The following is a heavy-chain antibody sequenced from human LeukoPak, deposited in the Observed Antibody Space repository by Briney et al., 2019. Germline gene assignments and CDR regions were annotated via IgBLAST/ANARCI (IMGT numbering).Heavy chain of an antibody. CDR1: GGSISSSSYY. V-gene: IGHV4-39*01. J-gene: IGHJ6*02. CDR2: IYYSGST. Sequence: PSETLSLTCTVSGGSISSSSYYWGWIRQPPGKGLEWIGSIYYSGSTYYNPSLKSRVTISVDTSKNQFSLKLSSVTAADTAVYYCARTMLPDGYYYDSKGGYDYGMDVWGQGTTVTVSS. CDR3: ARTMLPDGYYYDSKGGYDYGMDV. D-gene: IGHD3-22*01.